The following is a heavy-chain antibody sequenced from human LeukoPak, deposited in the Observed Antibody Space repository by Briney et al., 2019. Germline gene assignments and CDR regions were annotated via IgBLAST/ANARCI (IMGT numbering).Heavy chain of an antibody. V-gene: IGHV4-59*08. CDR3: AGGAVAGTWGTFDY. CDR2: IYYSGST. J-gene: IGHJ4*02. D-gene: IGHD6-19*01. CDR1: GGSISGYY. Sequence: PSETLSLTCTVSGGSISGYYWSWIRQPPGKGLEWIGYIYYSGSTNYNPSLKSRVTISVDTSKNQFSLKLSSVTAADTAVYYCAGGAVAGTWGTFDYWGQGTLVTVSS.